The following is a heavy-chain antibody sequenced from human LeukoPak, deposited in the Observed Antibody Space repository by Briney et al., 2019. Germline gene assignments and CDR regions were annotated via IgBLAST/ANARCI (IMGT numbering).Heavy chain of an antibody. D-gene: IGHD3-16*01. Sequence: GGSLRLSCAASGFTFSSYAMHWVRQAPANGLEWVAVISSDGRNKYYADSVKGRFTISRDNSKNTLYLQMNSLRAEDTAVYYCAKDRPEWGGEEAFDIWGRGTMVTVSS. V-gene: IGHV3-30*04. CDR1: GFTFSSYA. CDR2: ISSDGRNK. CDR3: AKDRPEWGGEEAFDI. J-gene: IGHJ3*02.